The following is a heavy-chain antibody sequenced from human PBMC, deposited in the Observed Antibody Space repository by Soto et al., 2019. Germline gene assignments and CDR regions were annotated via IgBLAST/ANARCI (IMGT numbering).Heavy chain of an antibody. D-gene: IGHD3-22*01. Sequence: ASVKVSCKASGGTFSSYAISWVRQAPGQGLEWMGGIIPIFGTANYAQKFQGRVTITADESTSTAYMELSSLRSEDTAVYYCAIARYYDSCGYPNDAFDIWGQGTMVTVSS. CDR1: GGTFSSYA. V-gene: IGHV1-69*13. CDR3: AIARYYDSCGYPNDAFDI. CDR2: IIPIFGTA. J-gene: IGHJ3*02.